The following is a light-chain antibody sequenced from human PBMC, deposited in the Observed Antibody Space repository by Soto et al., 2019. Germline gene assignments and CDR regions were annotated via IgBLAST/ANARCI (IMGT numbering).Light chain of an antibody. V-gene: IGKV3-20*01. CDR2: GAS. CDR3: QQYGSSHWT. CDR1: QSVRSER. J-gene: IGKJ1*01. Sequence: EIVLTQSPDTLSLSPGDRATLSCRASQSVRSERLAWYQHKRGQAPRLLIYGASSRATGVPDRFSGSGSGTDFTLNISRLEPEDFAVYYCQQYGSSHWTFGQGTKVDIK.